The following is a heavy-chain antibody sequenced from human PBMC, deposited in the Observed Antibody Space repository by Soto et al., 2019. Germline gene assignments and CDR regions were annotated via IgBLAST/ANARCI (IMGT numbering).Heavy chain of an antibody. V-gene: IGHV1-69*06. CDR3: ARDRTDSGYYTNWLDP. CDR1: GGTFGDA. D-gene: IGHD3-22*01. J-gene: IGHJ5*02. Sequence: QVHLMQSGAEVKKPGSSVKVSCKASGGTFGDAITWVRQAPGQGLEWVGRIIPIFGTTNYAQNLQGRVTISADKSTLTSYMELHSLTSDDTALDYCARDRTDSGYYTNWLDPWGQGTQVTVSS. CDR2: IIPIFGTT.